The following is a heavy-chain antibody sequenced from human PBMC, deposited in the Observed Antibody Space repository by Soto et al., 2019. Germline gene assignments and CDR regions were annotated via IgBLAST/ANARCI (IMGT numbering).Heavy chain of an antibody. CDR1: GGSVSSGSYY. J-gene: IGHJ5*02. V-gene: IGHV4-61*01. Sequence: SETLSLTCTVSGGSVSSGSYYWSWIRQPPGKGLEWIGYIYYSGSTNYNPSLKSRVTISVDTSKNQFSLKLSSVTAADTAVYYCARFLVGASRGGWFDPWGQGTLVTVSS. CDR3: ARFLVGASRGGWFDP. CDR2: IYYSGST. D-gene: IGHD1-26*01.